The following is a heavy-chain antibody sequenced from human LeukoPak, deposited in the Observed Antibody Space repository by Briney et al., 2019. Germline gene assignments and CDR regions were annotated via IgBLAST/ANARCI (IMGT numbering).Heavy chain of an antibody. V-gene: IGHV4-61*02. D-gene: IGHD3-22*01. CDR1: DGSISSSNYY. Sequence: SETLSLTCTVSDGSISSSNYYWNCIRQPAGKGLEWIVRIYTSGSTNYNPSLKSRVTISVDTSKNQFSLKLSSVTAADTAVYYCARERSYYDSSGYRTVGDAFDIWGQGTMVTVSS. CDR3: ARERSYYDSSGYRTVGDAFDI. CDR2: IYTSGST. J-gene: IGHJ3*02.